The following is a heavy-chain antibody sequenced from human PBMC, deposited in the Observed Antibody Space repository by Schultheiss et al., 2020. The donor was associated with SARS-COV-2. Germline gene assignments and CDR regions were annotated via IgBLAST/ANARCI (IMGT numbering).Heavy chain of an antibody. CDR3: ARGVVRGPGWFDP. Sequence: ASVKVSCKASGYTFTSYDINWVRQATGQGLEWMGWMNPNSGDTDYAQKFQGRVTMTRNTSISTAYMELSSLRSEDTAVYYCARGVVRGPGWFDPWGQGTLVTVSS. J-gene: IGHJ5*02. D-gene: IGHD3-10*01. CDR2: MNPNSGDT. CDR1: GYTFTSYD. V-gene: IGHV1-8*01.